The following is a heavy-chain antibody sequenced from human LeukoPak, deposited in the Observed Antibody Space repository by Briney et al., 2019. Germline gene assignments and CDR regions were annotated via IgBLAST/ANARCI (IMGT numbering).Heavy chain of an antibody. CDR3: ARVLRYCSGGNCYSGGLGYMDV. V-gene: IGHV3-11*01. D-gene: IGHD2-15*01. CDR2: ISRSGSTK. CDR1: GFTFSDYK. J-gene: IGHJ6*03. Sequence: GGSLRLSCAASGFTFSDYKMRWIRQAPGTGLEWVSSISRSGSTKYYADSVKGRFTISRDNAKNSLFLQMNCLRAEDTAVYYCARVLRYCSGGNCYSGGLGYMDVWGKGTTVTISS.